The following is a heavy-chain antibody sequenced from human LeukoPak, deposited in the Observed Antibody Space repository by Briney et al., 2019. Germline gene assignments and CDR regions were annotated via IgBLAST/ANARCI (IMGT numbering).Heavy chain of an antibody. V-gene: IGHV1-8*01. Sequence: ASVKVSCKASGYTFTSYDINWVRPATGQGLEWMGWMNPNSGNTGYAQKFQGRVTMTRNTSISTAYMELSSLRSEDTAVYYCARLDYDSSGYNWFDPWGQGTLVTVSS. CDR3: ARLDYDSSGYNWFDP. CDR1: GYTFTSYD. J-gene: IGHJ5*02. CDR2: MNPNSGNT. D-gene: IGHD3-22*01.